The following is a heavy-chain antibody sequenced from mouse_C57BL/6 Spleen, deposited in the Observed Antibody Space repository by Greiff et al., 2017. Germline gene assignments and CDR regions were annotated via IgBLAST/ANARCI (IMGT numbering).Heavy chain of an antibody. CDR1: GYTFTDYY. Sequence: VKLMESGAELVKPGASVKISCKASGYTFTDYYINWVKQRPGQGLEWIGKIGPGSGSTYYNEKFKGKATLTADKSSSTAYMQLSSLTSDDSAVYFCARSEYSNYYAMDYWGQGTSVTVSS. V-gene: IGHV1-77*01. CDR3: ARSEYSNYYAMDY. J-gene: IGHJ4*01. D-gene: IGHD2-5*01. CDR2: IGPGSGST.